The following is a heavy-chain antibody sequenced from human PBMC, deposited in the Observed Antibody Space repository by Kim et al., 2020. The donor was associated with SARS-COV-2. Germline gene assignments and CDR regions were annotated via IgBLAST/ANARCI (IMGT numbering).Heavy chain of an antibody. Sequence: SETLSLTCTVSGGSISSYYWSWIRQPPGKGLEWIGYIYYSGSTNYNPSLKSRVTISVDTSKNQFSLKLSSVTAADTAVYYCAREGSSWHDAFDIWGQGTMVTVSS. CDR1: GGSISSYY. CDR2: IYYSGST. CDR3: AREGSSWHDAFDI. V-gene: IGHV4-59*01. J-gene: IGHJ3*02. D-gene: IGHD6-13*01.